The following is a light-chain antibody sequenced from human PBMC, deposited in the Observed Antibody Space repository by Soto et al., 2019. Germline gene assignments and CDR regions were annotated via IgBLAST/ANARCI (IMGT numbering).Light chain of an antibody. CDR1: SSDVGTYNF. CDR3: CSYAGSSTWV. V-gene: IGLV2-23*01. Sequence: QSVLTQPASVSGSPGQSITISCTGTSSDVGTYNFVSWYQQHPGKTPKIMIYEASERPSGVSNRFSGSKSGNTASLTISGLRAEDEADYYCCSYAGSSTWVFGGGTKLTVL. J-gene: IGLJ3*02. CDR2: EAS.